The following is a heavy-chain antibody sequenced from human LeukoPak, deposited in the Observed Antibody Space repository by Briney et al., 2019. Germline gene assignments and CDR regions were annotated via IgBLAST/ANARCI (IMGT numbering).Heavy chain of an antibody. CDR3: ARGQYGSGSYYP. V-gene: IGHV4-34*01. J-gene: IGHJ5*02. CDR1: GGFFSGYY. Sequence: SETLSLTCAVYGGFFSGYYWSWIRQPPGKGLEWIGEINHSGSTNYNPALKSRVTISVDTSKNQFSLKLSSVTAADTAVYYCARGQYGSGSYYPWGQGTLVTVSS. CDR2: INHSGST. D-gene: IGHD3-10*01.